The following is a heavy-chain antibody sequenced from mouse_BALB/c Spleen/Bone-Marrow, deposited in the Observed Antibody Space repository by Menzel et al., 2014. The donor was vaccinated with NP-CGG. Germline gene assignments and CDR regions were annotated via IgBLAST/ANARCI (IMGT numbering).Heavy chain of an antibody. V-gene: IGHV1-67*01. Sequence: QVNVKQSGPELVRPGVSVKIPCKGSGYTFTDYAMHWVKQSHAKSLEWIGVISTYTGNTNYNQKFKGKATMTVDKSSSTAYMDLARLTSDDSAIYYCARSYYGNYYAMDYWGQGTSVTVSS. CDR3: ARSYYGNYYAMDY. CDR1: GYTFTDYA. D-gene: IGHD1-1*01. J-gene: IGHJ4*01. CDR2: ISTYTGNT.